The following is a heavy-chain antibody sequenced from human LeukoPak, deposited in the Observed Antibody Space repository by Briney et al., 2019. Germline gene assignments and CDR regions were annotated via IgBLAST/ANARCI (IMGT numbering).Heavy chain of an antibody. D-gene: IGHD1-26*01. V-gene: IGHV1-2*02. CDR3: ARDESGSYTY. J-gene: IGHJ4*02. CDR1: GYAFTASY. CDR2: INPNSGGT. Sequence: ASVKVSCKASGYAFTASYMHWVRQAPGQGLEWMGLINPNSGGTNYAQKFQGRVTMTRDTSISTAYMELRRLTSDDTAVYYCARDESGSYTYWGQGTLLTVFS.